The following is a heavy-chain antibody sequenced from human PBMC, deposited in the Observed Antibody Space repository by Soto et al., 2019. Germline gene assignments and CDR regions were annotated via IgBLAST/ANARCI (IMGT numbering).Heavy chain of an antibody. CDR1: GYTFTSYY. CDR2: INPNDGST. CDR3: ARYRVGGTTSRHIVPKSSLGY. J-gene: IGHJ4*02. V-gene: IGHV1-46*01. D-gene: IGHD1-1*01. Sequence: AAVDVSCKSSGYTFTSYYMHWVRQAPGQGLEWMGIINPNDGSTTCAQKFRGRVRMTRATSTRTVYMDLSSLRSEHTAIYYCARYRVGGTTSRHIVPKSSLGYWGQGTLVTVSS.